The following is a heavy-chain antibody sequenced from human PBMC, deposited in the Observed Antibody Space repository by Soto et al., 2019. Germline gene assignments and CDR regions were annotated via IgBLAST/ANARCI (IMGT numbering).Heavy chain of an antibody. CDR1: GFTISNTY. D-gene: IGHD5-18*01. Sequence: GGSLRLCCAASGFTISNTYINWVRQAPGKGLEWVSVIYPGGSTYYADSVKGRFTISRDNSKNTLYFEMNSLRAEDAAVYYCARSYSYPYYFDYRAQRTPVTGSS. CDR3: ARSYSYPYYFDY. V-gene: IGHV3-66*01. CDR2: IYPGGST. J-gene: IGHJ4*02.